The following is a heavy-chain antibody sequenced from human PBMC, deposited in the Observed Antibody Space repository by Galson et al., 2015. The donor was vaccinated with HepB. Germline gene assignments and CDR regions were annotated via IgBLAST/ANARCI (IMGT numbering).Heavy chain of an antibody. CDR1: GFTFSSYA. J-gene: IGHJ4*02. D-gene: IGHD2-15*01. CDR3: AKGSGGSCYSAGDY. Sequence: SLRLSCAASGFTFSSYAMSWVRQAPGKGPEWVSSICVIGGNTYYADSVKGRFTISRDNSKNTLCLQMNSLRAEDTAVYYCAKGSGGSCYSAGDYWGQGTLVTVSS. V-gene: IGHV3-23*01. CDR2: ICVIGGNT.